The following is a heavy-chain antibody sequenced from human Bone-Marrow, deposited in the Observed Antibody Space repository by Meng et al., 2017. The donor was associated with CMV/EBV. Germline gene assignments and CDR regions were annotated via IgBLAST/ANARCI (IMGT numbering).Heavy chain of an antibody. CDR3: ARGTTATGALGFDR. D-gene: IGHD1-1*01. J-gene: IGHJ5*02. Sequence: GESLKISCAASGFTFSSYAMNWVRQAPGKGLEWVSTISSADGTYKFFAESVRGRFTISRDNAKKSVFLQMNRLSVEDTATYYCARGTTATGALGFDRWGQGSLVTVSS. V-gene: IGHV3-21*01. CDR2: ISSADGTYK. CDR1: GFTFSSYA.